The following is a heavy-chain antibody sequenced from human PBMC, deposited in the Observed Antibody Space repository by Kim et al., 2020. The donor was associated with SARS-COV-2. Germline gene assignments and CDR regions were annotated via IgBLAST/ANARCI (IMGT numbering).Heavy chain of an antibody. CDR2: ISSSSSYI. CDR1: GFTFSSYA. V-gene: IGHV3-21*01. D-gene: IGHD6-19*01. CDR3: ARDEASSGWYVDYYYYGMDV. Sequence: GGSLRLSCAASGFTFSSYAMSWVRQAPGKGLEWVSSISSSSSYIYYADSVKGRFTISRDNAKNSLYLQMNSLRAEDTAVYYCARDEASSGWYVDYYYYGMDVWGQGTTVTVSS. J-gene: IGHJ6*02.